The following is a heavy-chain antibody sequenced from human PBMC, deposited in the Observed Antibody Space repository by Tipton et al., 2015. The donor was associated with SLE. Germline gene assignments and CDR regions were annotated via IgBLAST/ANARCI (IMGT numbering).Heavy chain of an antibody. V-gene: IGHV4-59*12. CDR1: GGSISSYY. J-gene: IGHJ2*01. Sequence: TLSLTCTVSGGSISSYYWSWIRQPPGRGLEWIGYIYDSGGSNYSPSLKSRVTMSIDTSKNQFSLKLNSVTAADTAVYYCARVLWFGEADWYFDLWGRGTLVTVSS. CDR3: ARVLWFGEADWYFDL. CDR2: IYDSGGS. D-gene: IGHD3-10*01.